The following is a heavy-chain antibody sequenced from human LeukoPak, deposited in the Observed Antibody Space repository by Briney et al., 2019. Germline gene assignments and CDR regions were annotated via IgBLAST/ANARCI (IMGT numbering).Heavy chain of an antibody. V-gene: IGHV3-7*01. J-gene: IGHJ4*02. CDR1: GFTFSSYW. CDR2: IKQDGSEK. CDR3: ARARDLRELRYYFDY. D-gene: IGHD1-26*01. Sequence: PGGSLRLSCAASGFTFSSYWMSWVRQAPGKGLEWVANIKQDGSEKYYVDSVKGRFTISRDNAKNSLYLQMNSLRAEDTAVYYCARARDLRELRYYFDYWGQGTLATVSS.